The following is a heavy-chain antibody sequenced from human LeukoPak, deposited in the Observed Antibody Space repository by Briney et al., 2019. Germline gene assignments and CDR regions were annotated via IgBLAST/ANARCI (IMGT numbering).Heavy chain of an antibody. CDR2: ISGSGGST. CDR1: GFTFSVYW. CDR3: AKRGRGIEKPDL. Sequence: GGSLRLSCAASGFTFSVYWMTWVRQAPGKGLEWVSAISGSGGSTYYADSVKGRFTISRDNSKNTLYLQMNSLRAEDTAVYYCAKRGRGIEKPDLWGQGTLVTVSS. D-gene: IGHD5-24*01. V-gene: IGHV3-23*01. J-gene: IGHJ5*02.